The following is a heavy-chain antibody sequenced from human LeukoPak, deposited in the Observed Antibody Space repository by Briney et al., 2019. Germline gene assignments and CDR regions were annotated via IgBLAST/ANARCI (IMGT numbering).Heavy chain of an antibody. D-gene: IGHD6-19*01. V-gene: IGHV4-59*01. CDR1: GGSISSYY. J-gene: IGHJ4*02. Sequence: PSETLSHTCTVSGGSISSYYWSWIRQPPGKGLEWIGYIYYSGSTNYNPSLKSRVTISVDTSKNRFSLKLSSVTAADTAVYYCAACIAVAGIVVWGQGTLVTVSS. CDR3: AACIAVAGIVV. CDR2: IYYSGST.